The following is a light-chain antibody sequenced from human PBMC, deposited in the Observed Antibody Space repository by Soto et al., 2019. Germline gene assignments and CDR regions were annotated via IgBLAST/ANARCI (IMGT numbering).Light chain of an antibody. CDR3: QRRRVWQFT. CDR2: DAS. CDR1: QSLNSY. Sequence: IVLTQSPATLSLSPGERATLSCRASQSLNSYLAWFQQKPGQAPRLLIYDASNRATGIPARFSGSGSGTDFTFTISRQQPAHFAVYYWQRRRVWQFTFGGRTKLEIK. V-gene: IGKV3-11*01. J-gene: IGKJ4*01.